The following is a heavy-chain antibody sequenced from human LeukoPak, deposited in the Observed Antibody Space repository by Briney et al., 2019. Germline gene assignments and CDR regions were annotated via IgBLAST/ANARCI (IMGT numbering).Heavy chain of an antibody. CDR1: GGSISSYY. D-gene: IGHD1-26*01. V-gene: IGHV4-34*01. Sequence: SETLSLTCTVSGGSISSYYWTWIRQPPGKGLEWIGEINHSGSTNYNPSLKSRVTISVDTSKNQFSLKLSSVTAADTAVYYCARGVSGGSYHPDYFDYWGQGTLVTVSS. J-gene: IGHJ4*02. CDR3: ARGVSGGSYHPDYFDY. CDR2: INHSGST.